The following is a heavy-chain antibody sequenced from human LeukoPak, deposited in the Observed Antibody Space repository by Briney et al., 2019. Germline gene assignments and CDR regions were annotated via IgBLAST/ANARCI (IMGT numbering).Heavy chain of an antibody. V-gene: IGHV1-69*13. D-gene: IGHD2-2*01. J-gene: IGHJ5*02. CDR3: ASDIVVVPDGIGDNWFDP. CDR1: GGTFSSYA. Sequence: SVKVSCKASGGTFSSYAISWVRQAPGQGLEWMGRIIPIFGTANYAQKFQGRVTITPDESTSTAYMERSTLRSEDTAVNYCASDIVVVPDGIGDNWFDPWGQGTLVTVSS. CDR2: IIPIFGTA.